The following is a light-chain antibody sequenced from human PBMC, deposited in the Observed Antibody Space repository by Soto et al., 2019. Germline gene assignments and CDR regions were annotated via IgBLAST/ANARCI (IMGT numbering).Light chain of an antibody. J-gene: IGKJ5*01. CDR2: KAP. CDR1: QSISTW. CDR3: QHYNVFPIT. V-gene: IGKV1-5*03. Sequence: DIQMTQSPSTLSASVGDRVTITCRASQSISTWLAWYPQKPGRAPNLLIYKAPSLESGVPSRLSGGRSGTEFTLTISSLQPDDFATDYYQHYNVFPITFGQGTRLEI.